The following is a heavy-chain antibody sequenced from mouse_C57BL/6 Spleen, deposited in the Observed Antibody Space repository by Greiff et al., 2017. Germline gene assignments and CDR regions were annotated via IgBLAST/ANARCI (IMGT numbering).Heavy chain of an antibody. CDR3: ARGEGNLWFAY. CDR2: ILPGSGST. Sequence: QVQLQQSGAELMKPGASVKLSCKATGYTFTGYWIEWVKQRPGHGLEWIGEILPGSGSTNYNEKFKGKATFTADTSSNTAYMQLSSLTTEDSASYYCARGEGNLWFAYWGQGTLVTVSA. CDR1: GYTFTGYW. D-gene: IGHD2-1*01. V-gene: IGHV1-9*01. J-gene: IGHJ3*01.